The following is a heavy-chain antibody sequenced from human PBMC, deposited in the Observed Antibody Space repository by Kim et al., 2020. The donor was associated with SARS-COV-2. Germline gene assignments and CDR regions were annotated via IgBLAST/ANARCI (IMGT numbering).Heavy chain of an antibody. V-gene: IGHV1-69*02. CDR1: GGTFSSYS. CDR2: IIPILGIA. Sequence: SVKVSCKASGGTFSSYSISWVRQAPGQGLEWMGRIIPILGIANYAQKFQGRVTITADKSTSTAYMELSSLRSEDTAVYYCARWDYCSGGSCSPGYWGQGTLVTVSS. D-gene: IGHD2-15*01. J-gene: IGHJ4*02. CDR3: ARWDYCSGGSCSPGY.